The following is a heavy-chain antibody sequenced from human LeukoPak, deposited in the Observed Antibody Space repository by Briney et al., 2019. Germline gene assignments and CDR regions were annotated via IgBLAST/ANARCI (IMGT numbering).Heavy chain of an antibody. V-gene: IGHV4-61*01. CDR2: IYYSGST. J-gene: IGHJ4*02. D-gene: IGHD5-18*01. CDR1: GGSVSSGSYY. CDR3: ARGESYGSHRNFDY. Sequence: PSETLSLTCTVSGGSVSSGSYYWSWIRQPPGKGLEWIGYIYYSGSTNYNPSLKSRVTISVDTSKNQFSLKLSSVTAADTAVYYCARGESYGSHRNFDYWGQGTLVTVSS.